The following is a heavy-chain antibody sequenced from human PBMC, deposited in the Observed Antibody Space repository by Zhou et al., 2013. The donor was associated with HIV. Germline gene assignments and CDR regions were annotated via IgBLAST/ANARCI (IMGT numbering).Heavy chain of an antibody. CDR2: INPGIGST. J-gene: IGHJ3*02. CDR3: NRGMQQWVNDAFDI. V-gene: IGHV1-46*03. D-gene: IGHD6-13*01. Sequence: QVQLVQSGAEXKKPGASVNISCKASGYAFTSYYIHWVRQAPGQGLEWMGLINPGIGSTYYAEKFQGRITVTRDTSTNTVNMQLGTLTSEDTAVYYCNRGMQQWVNDAFDIWGQGTMVTVSS. CDR1: GYAFTSYY.